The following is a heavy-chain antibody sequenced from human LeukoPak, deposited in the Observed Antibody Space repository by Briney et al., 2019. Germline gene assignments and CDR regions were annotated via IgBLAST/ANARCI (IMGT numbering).Heavy chain of an antibody. Sequence: PSETLSLTCSVPGGSISSSSHYWVWIRQPPGRGLEWIGNIYYSGSTYYSPSLKSRVTVSVDTSKNQFSLRLSSATAADTAVYYCARYSSSSGWFDPWGQGTLVTVSS. CDR1: GGSISSSSHY. J-gene: IGHJ5*02. CDR2: IYYSGST. CDR3: ARYSSSSGWFDP. D-gene: IGHD6-6*01. V-gene: IGHV4-39*01.